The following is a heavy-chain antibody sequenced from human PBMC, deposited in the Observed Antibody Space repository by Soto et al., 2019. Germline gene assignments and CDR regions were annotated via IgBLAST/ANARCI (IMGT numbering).Heavy chain of an antibody. V-gene: IGHV3-15*07. CDR2: IKSKTDGGTT. CDR1: CFTFSNSW. D-gene: IGHD4-17*01. J-gene: IGHJ4*02. Sequence: GGSLRLSCAASCFTFSNSWMNWVRQAPGKGLEWVGRIKSKTDGGTTDYAAPVKGRFTISRDDSKNTLYLQMNSLKTEDTAVYYCTTDRVEGDYDFDYWGQGTLVTVSS. CDR3: TTDRVEGDYDFDY.